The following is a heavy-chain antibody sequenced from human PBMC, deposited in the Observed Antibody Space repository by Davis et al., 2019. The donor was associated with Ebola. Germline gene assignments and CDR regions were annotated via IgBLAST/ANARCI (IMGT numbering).Heavy chain of an antibody. J-gene: IGHJ6*02. D-gene: IGHD1-7*01. CDR1: GFTFSSYW. CDR2: INCDGSST. V-gene: IGHV3-74*01. CDR3: ARARTQTSPRPQV. Sequence: HTGGSLRLSCAASGFTFSSYWMHWVRQAPGKGLVWVSRINCDGSSTSYADSVKGRFTISRDNSKNSLYLQMNSLRVDDTAVYYCARARTQTSPRPQVWGQGTTVTVSS.